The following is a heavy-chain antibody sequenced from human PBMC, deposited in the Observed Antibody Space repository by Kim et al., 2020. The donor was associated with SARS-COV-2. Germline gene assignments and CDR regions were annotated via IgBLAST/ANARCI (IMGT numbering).Heavy chain of an antibody. Sequence: GGSLRLSCAASGFTFSSYGMHWVRQAPGKGLEWVAVIWYDGSNKYYADSVKGRFTISRDNSKNTLYLQMNSLRAEDTAVYYCAREAYGYSYGGTFDYWGPGTLVTVSS. J-gene: IGHJ4*02. D-gene: IGHD5-18*01. CDR3: AREAYGYSYGGTFDY. CDR1: GFTFSSYG. CDR2: IWYDGSNK. V-gene: IGHV3-33*01.